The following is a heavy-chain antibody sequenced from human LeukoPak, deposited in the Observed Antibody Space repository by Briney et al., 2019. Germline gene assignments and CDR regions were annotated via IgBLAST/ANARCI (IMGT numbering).Heavy chain of an antibody. CDR2: IYTSGST. Sequence: SETLSLTCTVSGGSISSSYWSWIRQPPGKGLEWIGYIYTSGSTNYNPSLKSRVTISVDTSKNQFSLKLSSVTAADTAVYYCARGVQLWANYFDYWGQGTLVTVSS. D-gene: IGHD5-18*01. CDR3: ARGVQLWANYFDY. CDR1: GGSISSSY. V-gene: IGHV4-4*09. J-gene: IGHJ4*02.